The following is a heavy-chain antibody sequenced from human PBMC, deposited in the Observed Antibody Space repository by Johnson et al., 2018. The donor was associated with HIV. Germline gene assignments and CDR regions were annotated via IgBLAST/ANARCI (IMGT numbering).Heavy chain of an antibody. Sequence: VQLVESGGGVVQPGRSLRLSCAASGFTFDDYAMHWVRQAPGKGLEWVSLISWDGGSTYYADSVKGRFTISRDNSKNSLYLQMKCLRAEDTALYYCAKGGASYYDSPGDAFDIWGQGTMVTVSS. J-gene: IGHJ3*02. CDR1: GFTFDDYA. CDR2: ISWDGGST. CDR3: AKGGASYYDSPGDAFDI. D-gene: IGHD3-22*01. V-gene: IGHV3-43D*03.